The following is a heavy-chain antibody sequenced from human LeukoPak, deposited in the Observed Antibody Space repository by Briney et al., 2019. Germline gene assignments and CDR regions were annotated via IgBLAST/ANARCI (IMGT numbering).Heavy chain of an antibody. V-gene: IGHV5-51*01. D-gene: IGHD6-19*01. J-gene: IGHJ3*02. Sequence: GESLKISCKGSGYSFTSYWIGWVRQMPGKGLEWMGIIYPGDSDTRYSPSFQGQVTISADKSISTAYLQWSSLKASDTAMYYCARSSSGWYGLKAFDIWGQGTMATVSS. CDR1: GYSFTSYW. CDR2: IYPGDSDT. CDR3: ARSSSGWYGLKAFDI.